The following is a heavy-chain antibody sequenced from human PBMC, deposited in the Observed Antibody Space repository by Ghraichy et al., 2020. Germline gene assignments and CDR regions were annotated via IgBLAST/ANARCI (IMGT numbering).Heavy chain of an antibody. CDR2: ISGSAGRT. D-gene: IGHD3-3*01. CDR3: AKTRGYGVYGLDV. J-gene: IGHJ6*02. Sequence: GGSLRLSCAASGFIFSSYAMTWVRQAPGKGLEWVSTISGSAGRTYYADSVKGRFTISRDNSKSTLYLQMNSLRADDTAVYHCAKTRGYGVYGLDVWGQGTTVTVSS. V-gene: IGHV3-23*01. CDR1: GFIFSSYA.